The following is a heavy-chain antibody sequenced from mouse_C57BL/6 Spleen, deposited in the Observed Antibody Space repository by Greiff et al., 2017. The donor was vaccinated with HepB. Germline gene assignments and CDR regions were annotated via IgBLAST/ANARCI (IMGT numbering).Heavy chain of an antibody. CDR2: ILPGSGST. D-gene: IGHD2-2*01. Sequence: QVTLKVSGAELMKPGASVKLSCKATGYTFTGYWIEWVKQRPGHGLEWIGEILPGSGSTNYNEKFKGKATFTADTSSNTAYMQLSSLTTEDSAIYYCARPGYDWFAYWGQGTLVTVSA. V-gene: IGHV1-9*01. CDR3: ARPGYDWFAY. CDR1: GYTFTGYW. J-gene: IGHJ3*01.